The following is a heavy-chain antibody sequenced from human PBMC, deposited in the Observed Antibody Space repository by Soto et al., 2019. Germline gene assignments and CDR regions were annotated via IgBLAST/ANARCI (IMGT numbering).Heavy chain of an antibody. D-gene: IGHD6-19*01. V-gene: IGHV3-21*01. CDR2: ISSSSSYI. Sequence: PGGSLRLSCAASGFTFSSYSMNWVRQAPGKGLEWVSSISSSSSYIYYADSVKGRYTISRENAKNSLYLQMNSLRAEDTAVYYCARGSVAGGYFDYWGQGTLVTVSS. CDR3: ARGSVAGGYFDY. J-gene: IGHJ4*02. CDR1: GFTFSSYS.